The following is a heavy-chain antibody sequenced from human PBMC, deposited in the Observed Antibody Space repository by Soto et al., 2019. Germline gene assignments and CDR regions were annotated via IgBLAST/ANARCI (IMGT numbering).Heavy chain of an antibody. V-gene: IGHV3-48*02. CDR3: ASYYYGMDV. J-gene: IGHJ6*02. CDR1: GFTFSSYS. CDR2: VSSSSTTI. Sequence: GGSLRLSCAASGFTFSSYSMNWVRQAPGKGLEWVSYVSSSSTTIYYADSVRGRFTISRDNAKNSLYLQMNSLRDEDTAVYYCASYYYGMDVWGQGTTVTVSS.